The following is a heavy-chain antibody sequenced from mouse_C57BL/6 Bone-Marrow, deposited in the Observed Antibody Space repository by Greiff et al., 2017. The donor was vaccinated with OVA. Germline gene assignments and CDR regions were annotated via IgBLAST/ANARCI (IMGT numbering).Heavy chain of an antibody. V-gene: IGHV1-22*01. Sequence: EVQLKESGPELVKPGASVKMSCKASGYTFTDYNMHWVKQSHGKSLEWIGYINPNNGGTSYNQKFKGKATLTVNKSSSTAYMELRSLTSEDSAVYYWARRDGDDYTWFAYWGQGTLVTVSA. CDR2: INPNNGGT. D-gene: IGHD2-4*01. J-gene: IGHJ3*01. CDR3: ARRDGDDYTWFAY. CDR1: GYTFTDYN.